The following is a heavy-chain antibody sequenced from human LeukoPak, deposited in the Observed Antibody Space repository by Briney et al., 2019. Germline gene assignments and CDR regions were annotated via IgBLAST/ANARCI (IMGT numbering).Heavy chain of an antibody. CDR2: IIPIFGTA. Sequence: GSPVKPSCKASGGTFSSYAISWGRQAPGHGLEWMGGIIPIFGTANYAQKFQGRVTITADESTSTAYMELSSMRSEDTAVYYCARDRIEGPNYDFWSGYPLRYYMDVWGKGTTVTVSS. CDR1: GGTFSSYA. J-gene: IGHJ6*03. CDR3: ARDRIEGPNYDFWSGYPLRYYMDV. V-gene: IGHV1-69*01. D-gene: IGHD3-3*01.